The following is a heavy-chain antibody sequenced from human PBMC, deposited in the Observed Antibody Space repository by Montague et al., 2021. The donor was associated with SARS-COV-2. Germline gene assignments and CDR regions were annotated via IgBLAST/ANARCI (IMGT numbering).Heavy chain of an antibody. CDR2: SRYGGTS. Sequence: SETLSLTCTVSSASISNDIYYWGWIRQPPGKGPEWIGGSRYGGTSYYNPSLKSRVTISIDPSKNQCSLTMTAVTAADTAVYFCARQDIQLRFDLWGRGTLVTVSS. CDR1: SASISNDIYY. V-gene: IGHV4-39*01. D-gene: IGHD1-1*01. J-gene: IGHJ2*01. CDR3: ARQDIQLRFDL.